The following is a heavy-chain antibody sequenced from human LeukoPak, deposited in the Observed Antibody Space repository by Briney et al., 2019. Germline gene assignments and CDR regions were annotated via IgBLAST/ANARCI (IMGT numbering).Heavy chain of an antibody. Sequence: ASVKVSCKASGYTFTSYDINWVRQATGQGLEWMGWMNPNSGNTGYAQKFQGRVTMTRNTSISTAYMELSSLRSEDTAVYYCARGMVRGVIITPPAEYFQHWGQGTLVTVSS. CDR3: ARGMVRGVIITPPAEYFQH. V-gene: IGHV1-8*01. J-gene: IGHJ1*01. CDR1: GYTFTSYD. D-gene: IGHD3-10*01. CDR2: MNPNSGNT.